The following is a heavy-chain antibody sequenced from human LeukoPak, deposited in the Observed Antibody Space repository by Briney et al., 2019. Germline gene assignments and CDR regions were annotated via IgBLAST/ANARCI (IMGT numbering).Heavy chain of an antibody. J-gene: IGHJ5*02. V-gene: IGHV4-34*01. CDR2: INHSGST. CDR1: GGSFSGYY. CDR3: ARVAQMYSSSWYSPNNWFDP. Sequence: SETLSLTCAVYGGSFSGYYWSWIRRPPGKGLGWIGEINHSGSTNYNPSLKSRVTISVDTSKNQFSLKLSSVTAADTAVYYCARVAQMYSSSWYSPNNWFDPWGQGTLVTVSS. D-gene: IGHD6-13*01.